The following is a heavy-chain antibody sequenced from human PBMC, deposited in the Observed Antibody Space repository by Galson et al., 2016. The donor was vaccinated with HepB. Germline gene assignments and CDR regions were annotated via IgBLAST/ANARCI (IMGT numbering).Heavy chain of an antibody. D-gene: IGHD3-10*01. J-gene: IGHJ6*01. Sequence: QSGAEVKKPGESLKISCMGSGYAFSNRWIGWVRQMPGKGLEWMGFIYPGGSDTRYSPSFQGRVTFSVDTSIATAYVEWSSLQASDTAIYYCARRVPLVRIRGEESYQYGLDVWGQGTTVTVSS. CDR1: GYAFSNRW. CDR3: ARRVPLVRIRGEESYQYGLDV. V-gene: IGHV5-51*01. CDR2: IYPGGSDT.